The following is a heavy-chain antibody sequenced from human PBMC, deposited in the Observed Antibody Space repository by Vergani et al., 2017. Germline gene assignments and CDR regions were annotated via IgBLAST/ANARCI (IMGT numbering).Heavy chain of an antibody. CDR2: IIPIFVTA. CDR1: GGTFSSYA. CDR3: ATSNGHQQWLVEPLDY. D-gene: IGHD6-19*01. Sequence: QVQLVQSGAEVKKPGSSLKVSCKASGGTFSSYAISWVRQAPGQGLEWVSGIIPIFVTANYAQKFQGRVTITADESTSTAYMELSSRRSEDTAVYYCATSNGHQQWLVEPLDYWGQGTLVTVSS. V-gene: IGHV1-69*01. J-gene: IGHJ4*02.